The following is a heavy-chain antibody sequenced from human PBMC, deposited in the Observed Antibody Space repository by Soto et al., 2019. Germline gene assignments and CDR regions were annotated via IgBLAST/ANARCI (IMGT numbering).Heavy chain of an antibody. Sequence: QVHLQESGPGLVKPSETLSLTCTVSGDSVSSGTYYWSWIRQPPGKGLEWIGYIYFTGATNHNPSLQSRVTMSRDTSKNQFSLRLTSVTAADTAVYYCAGHRRSSSWLDSWGQGTLVTVSS. D-gene: IGHD6-13*01. CDR3: AGHRRSSSWLDS. CDR1: GDSVSSGTYY. V-gene: IGHV4-61*01. J-gene: IGHJ5*01. CDR2: IYFTGAT.